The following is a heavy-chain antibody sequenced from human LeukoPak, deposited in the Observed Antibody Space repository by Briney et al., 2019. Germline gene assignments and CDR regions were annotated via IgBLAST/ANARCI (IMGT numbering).Heavy chain of an antibody. CDR3: AKTSVGEGRIIGSGYFDN. Sequence: GGSLRLSCAVSGFTFCNLAMNWVREAPGKGLEWVSIICGSGTVTYYADSVKGRFTISRDNSKNTLYLQRNSLRAEDTAVYYCAKTSVGEGRIIGSGYFDNWGQGTLVTVSS. J-gene: IGHJ4*02. D-gene: IGHD2-15*01. CDR2: ICGSGTVT. CDR1: GFTFCNLA. V-gene: IGHV3-23*01.